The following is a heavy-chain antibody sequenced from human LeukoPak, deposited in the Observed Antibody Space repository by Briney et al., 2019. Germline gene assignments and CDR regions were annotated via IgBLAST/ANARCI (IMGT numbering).Heavy chain of an antibody. J-gene: IGHJ4*02. V-gene: IGHV3-23*01. D-gene: IGHD5-18*01. CDR2: ISGSGRST. CDR1: GFTFSSYA. Sequence: GGSLRLSCAASGFTFSSYAMSWVRQAPGKGLEWVSAISGSGRSTYYADSVKGRFTISRDNSKNTLYLQMNSLRAEDTAVYYCAKGRQLWLRFADYWGQGTLVTVSS. CDR3: AKGRQLWLRFADY.